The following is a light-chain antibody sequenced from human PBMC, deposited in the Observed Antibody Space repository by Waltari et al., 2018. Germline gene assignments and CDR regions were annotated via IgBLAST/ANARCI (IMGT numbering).Light chain of an antibody. Sequence: SSELTQDPAVSVALGQTVRITCQGDSLRSYYASWYQQKPGQAPVLVIYGKNNRPSGMPDRFSGSCSGITPSLTITGAQAEDEAAYYCNDRDSSVNHIVVCGGGTKLTVL. CDR3: NDRDSSVNHIVV. V-gene: IGLV3-19*01. J-gene: IGLJ2*01. CDR1: SLRSYY. CDR2: GKN.